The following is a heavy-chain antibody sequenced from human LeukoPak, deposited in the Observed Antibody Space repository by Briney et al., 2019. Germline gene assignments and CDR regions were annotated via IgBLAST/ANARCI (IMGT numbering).Heavy chain of an antibody. CDR3: ARVHYYDSSGYPFDAFDI. CDR1: GGSISSGDYY. J-gene: IGHJ3*02. D-gene: IGHD3-22*01. V-gene: IGHV4-30-4*01. CDR2: IYYSGST. Sequence: SETLSLTCTVSGGSISSGDYYWSWIRQPPGKGLEWIGYIYYSGSTYYNPSLKSRVTISVDTSKNQFSLKLSSVTAADTAVYYCARVHYYDSSGYPFDAFDIWGQGTMVTVSS.